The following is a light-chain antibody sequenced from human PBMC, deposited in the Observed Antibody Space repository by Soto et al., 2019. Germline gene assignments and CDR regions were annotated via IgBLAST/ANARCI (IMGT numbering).Light chain of an antibody. J-gene: IGKJ1*01. CDR3: QQYKTFPWT. CDR1: QSITNW. V-gene: IGKV1-5*03. CDR2: QAS. Sequence: DIQMTQSPSTLSAYVGDRVTITCRASQSITNWMAWYQQKPGRAPKLLIYQASTLQKGVPSRFIGSGSGTEFTLTTTSPQPDDFATYYCQQYKTFPWTFGQGTTVEIK.